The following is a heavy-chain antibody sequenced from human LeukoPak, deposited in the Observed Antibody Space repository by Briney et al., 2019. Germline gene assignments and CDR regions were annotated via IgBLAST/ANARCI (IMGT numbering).Heavy chain of an antibody. CDR3: ARGVVTIFGVVIIQNWFDP. D-gene: IGHD3-3*01. Sequence: ASVKVSCKASRYTFTGYYMHWVRQAPGQGLEWMGWINPNSGGTNYAQKFQGRVTMTRDTSISTAYMELSRLRSDDTAVYYCARGVVTIFGVVIIQNWFDPWGQGTLVTVSS. J-gene: IGHJ5*02. CDR1: RYTFTGYY. V-gene: IGHV1-2*02. CDR2: INPNSGGT.